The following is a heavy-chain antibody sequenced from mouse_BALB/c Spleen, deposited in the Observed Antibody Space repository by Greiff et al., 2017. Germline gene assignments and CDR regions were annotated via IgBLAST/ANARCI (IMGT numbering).Heavy chain of an antibody. V-gene: IGHV5-12-2*01. CDR3: ARPLSTVVAHWYFDV. J-gene: IGHJ1*01. CDR2: ISNGGGST. Sequence: DVMLVESGGGLVQPGGSLKLSCAASGFTFSSYTMSWVRQTPEKRLEWVAYISNGGGSTYYPDTVKGRFTISRDNAKNTLYLQMSSLKSEDTAMYYCARPLSTVVAHWYFDVWGAGTTVTVSS. CDR1: GFTFSSYT. D-gene: IGHD1-1*01.